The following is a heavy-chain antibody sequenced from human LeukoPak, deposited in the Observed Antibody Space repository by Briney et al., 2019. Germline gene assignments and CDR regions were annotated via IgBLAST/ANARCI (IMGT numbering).Heavy chain of an antibody. CDR2: INTDGSST. Sequence: PGGSARLSCAASGFTLSNYWIHWIRQAPGKGLVWVSRINTDGSSTNYADSVRGRFTVSRDNAKNTLYLQMNSLRVEDTAVYYCARVIGWDEPFDLWGHGTLVTVSS. J-gene: IGHJ3*01. D-gene: IGHD1-26*01. CDR1: GFTLSNYW. V-gene: IGHV3-74*01. CDR3: ARVIGWDEPFDL.